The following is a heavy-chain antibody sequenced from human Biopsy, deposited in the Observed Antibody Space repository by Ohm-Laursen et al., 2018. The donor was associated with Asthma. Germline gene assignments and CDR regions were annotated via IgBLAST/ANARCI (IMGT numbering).Heavy chain of an antibody. CDR3: ALSQDSGFDDHSPSWFDP. CDR2: IYWDDYN. CDR1: GFSLRTPGVG. D-gene: IGHD3-9*01. V-gene: IGHV2-5*02. J-gene: IGHJ5*02. Sequence: TQTLTLTCSFSGFSLRTPGVGVGWIRQSPGKALEWLALIYWDDYNLFRHSLKRGLTLPKDPSKNQVVLTMTKMDPVDPGTYYCALSQDSGFDDHSPSWFDPWGQGTLVTVSS.